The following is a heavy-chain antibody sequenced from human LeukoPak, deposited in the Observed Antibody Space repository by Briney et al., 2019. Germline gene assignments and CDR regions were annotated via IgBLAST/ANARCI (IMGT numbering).Heavy chain of an antibody. Sequence: AGGSLRLSCAASGFAFNSYVMTWVRQAPGKGLDWFSAISGSGDSTYYADSVKGRFTISRDSSRSTMYLQMTSLTAEDTAVYYCAKGSGTSRPYYLDYWGRGTLVTVSS. CDR2: ISGSGDST. J-gene: IGHJ4*02. CDR3: AKGSGTSRPYYLDY. V-gene: IGHV3-23*01. CDR1: GFAFNSYV. D-gene: IGHD6-25*01.